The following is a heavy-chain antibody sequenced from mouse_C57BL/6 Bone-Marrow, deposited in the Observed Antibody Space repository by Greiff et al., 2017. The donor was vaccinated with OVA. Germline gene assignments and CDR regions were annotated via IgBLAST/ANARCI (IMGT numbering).Heavy chain of an antibody. J-gene: IGHJ3*01. V-gene: IGHV1-81*01. CDR2: IYPRSGNT. Sequence: QVHVKQSGAELARPGASVKLSCKASGYTFTSYGISWVKQRTGQGLEWIGEIYPRSGNTYYNEKFKGKATLTADKSSSTAYMELRSLTSEDSAVDFCAREYDYDAWFAYWGQGTLVTVSA. CDR3: AREYDYDAWFAY. CDR1: GYTFTSYG. D-gene: IGHD2-4*01.